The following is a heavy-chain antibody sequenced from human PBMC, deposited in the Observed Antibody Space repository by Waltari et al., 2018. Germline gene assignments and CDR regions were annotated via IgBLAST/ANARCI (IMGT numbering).Heavy chain of an antibody. J-gene: IGHJ4*02. Sequence: QVQLVQSGAEVKKPGASVKVSCKASGYTFTSYGISWVRQAPGQGLEWMGWSSAYNGNTNYEQKLQGRVTMTTDTSTSTAYMELRSLRSDDTAVYYCARPNYYDSSGYYNALGYWGQGTLVTVSS. CDR3: ARPNYYDSSGYYNALGY. D-gene: IGHD3-22*01. CDR2: SSAYNGNT. V-gene: IGHV1-18*01. CDR1: GYTFTSYG.